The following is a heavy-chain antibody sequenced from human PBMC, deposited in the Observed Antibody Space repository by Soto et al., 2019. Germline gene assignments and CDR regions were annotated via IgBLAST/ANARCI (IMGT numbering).Heavy chain of an antibody. CDR1: GFTFSHAW. Sequence: PVGSLRLSCAASGFTFSHAWMSWVRQAPGEGLEWVGRIKSKAEGETKDYAAPVRGRFTISRDDSKDTLYLQMNSLRIEDTAIYYCCVVKRRDQYSLSGYWYDPWGPRTLVTVS. CDR2: IKSKAEGETK. D-gene: IGHD2-15*01. J-gene: IGHJ5*02. V-gene: IGHV3-15*01. CDR3: CVVKRRDQYSLSGYWYDP.